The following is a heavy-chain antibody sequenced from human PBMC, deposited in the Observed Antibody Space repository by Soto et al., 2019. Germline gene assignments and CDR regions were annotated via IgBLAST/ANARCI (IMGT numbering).Heavy chain of an antibody. CDR3: ARGPTEPNGRIDYYYYYGMDV. CDR1: GYTFINSA. J-gene: IGHJ6*02. Sequence: ASVKVSCKATGYTFINSAIAWVRQATGQGLEWMGWMNPNSGNTGYAQKFQGRVTMTRNASISTAYMELSSLRSEDTAVYYCARGPTEPNGRIDYYYYYGMDVWGQGTTVTVSS. V-gene: IGHV1-8*02. CDR2: MNPNSGNT. D-gene: IGHD4-17*01.